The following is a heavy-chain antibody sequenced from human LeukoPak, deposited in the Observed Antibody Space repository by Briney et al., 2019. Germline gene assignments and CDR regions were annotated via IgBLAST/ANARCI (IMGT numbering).Heavy chain of an antibody. V-gene: IGHV4-39*07. CDR1: GGSISTTNYY. D-gene: IGHD2-15*01. J-gene: IGHJ4*02. CDR2: IFYSGST. CDR3: ARAGRFSVVVVAATLDY. Sequence: SETLSLTCFVSGGSISTTNYYWGWIRQPPGKGLEWIGNIFYSGSTYYNPSLKSRVTISIDTSKNQFSLKLSSVTAADTAVYYCARAGRFSVVVVAATLDYWGQGTLVTVSS.